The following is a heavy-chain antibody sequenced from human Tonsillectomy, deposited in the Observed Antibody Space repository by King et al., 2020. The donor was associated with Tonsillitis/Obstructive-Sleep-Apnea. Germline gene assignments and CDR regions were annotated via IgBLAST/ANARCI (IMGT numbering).Heavy chain of an antibody. D-gene: IGHD6-13*01. J-gene: IGHJ6*03. CDR3: ARRKSSSSWYRLDYYYYYMDV. Sequence: QLQESGPGLVKPSETLSLTCTVSGGSISSYYWSWIRQPPGKGLEWIGYIYYSGSTNYNPSLKSRVTISVDTSKNQFSLKLSSVTAADTAVYYCARRKSSSSWYRLDYYYYYMDVWGKGTTVTVSS. CDR2: IYYSGST. V-gene: IGHV4-59*08. CDR1: GGSISSYY.